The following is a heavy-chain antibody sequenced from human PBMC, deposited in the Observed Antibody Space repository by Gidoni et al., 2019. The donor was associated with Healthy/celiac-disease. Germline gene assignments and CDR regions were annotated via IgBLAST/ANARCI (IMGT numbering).Heavy chain of an antibody. Sequence: QVQLVESGGGVVQPGRSLRLSCAASGVTFSSYGMHWVRQAPRKGLEWVAVISYDGSNTDYADSGKGRFTISSDNSQNTLHLQMNSLRAEDTAVYYCAKAGGSYYSRGFDYWGQGTLVTVSS. CDR2: ISYDGSNT. J-gene: IGHJ4*02. D-gene: IGHD1-26*01. CDR3: AKAGGSYYSRGFDY. V-gene: IGHV3-30*18. CDR1: GVTFSSYG.